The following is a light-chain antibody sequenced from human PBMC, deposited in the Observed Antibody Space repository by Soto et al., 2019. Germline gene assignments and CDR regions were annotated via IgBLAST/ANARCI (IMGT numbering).Light chain of an antibody. J-gene: IGLJ3*02. CDR2: EVT. CDR3: SSYTSSSPDWV. V-gene: IGLV2-14*01. CDR1: SSDVGGYNY. Sequence: QSALTQPASVSGSPGQSITISCTGTSSDVGGYNYVSWYQQHPGKAPKLMIYEVTNRPSGVSNRFSGSKSGNTASLTISGLQAEDEDDYYCSSYTSSSPDWVFGGGTNLTVL.